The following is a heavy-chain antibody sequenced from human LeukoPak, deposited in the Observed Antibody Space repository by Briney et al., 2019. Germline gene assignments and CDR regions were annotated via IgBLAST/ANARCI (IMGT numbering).Heavy chain of an antibody. D-gene: IGHD6-19*01. Sequence: GGSLRLSCAASGLTFDDYGMNWVRQAPGKGLEWVSGINWNGGSTGYADSVKGRFTISRDNAKNSLYLQMNSLRAEDTALYYCARDQWLVPDYWGQGTLVTVSS. CDR2: INWNGGST. CDR3: ARDQWLVPDY. J-gene: IGHJ4*02. CDR1: GLTFDDYG. V-gene: IGHV3-20*04.